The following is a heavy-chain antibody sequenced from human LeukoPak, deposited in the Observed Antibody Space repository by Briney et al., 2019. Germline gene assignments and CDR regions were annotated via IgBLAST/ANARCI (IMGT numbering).Heavy chain of an antibody. D-gene: IGHD5-18*01. CDR3: ARALSRGYSYGTLAY. V-gene: IGHV4-59*01. CDR1: GASISSYY. CDR2: IYYSGST. J-gene: IGHJ4*02. Sequence: SETLSLTCTVSGASISSYYWSWIRQPPGKGLEWIGYIYYSGSTNYNPSLKSRVTISVDTSKNQFSLRLRSVTAADTAVYYCARALSRGYSYGTLAYWGQGTLVTVSS.